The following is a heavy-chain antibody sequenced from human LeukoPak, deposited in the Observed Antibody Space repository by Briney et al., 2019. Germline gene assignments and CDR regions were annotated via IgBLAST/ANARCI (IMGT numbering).Heavy chain of an antibody. J-gene: IGHJ5*01. CDR2: ISGSSTDT. CDR1: GFTFSDYY. V-gene: IGHV3-11*05. Sequence: GGSLRLSCAASGFTFSDYYMSWFRQSPGKGLKCISYISGSSTDTNYEESVKGRFSISRDNAKNSLYLQMNSLRAEDTAVYYCARGHWGLDSWGQGTLVTVSS. CDR3: ARGHWGLDS. D-gene: IGHD7-27*01.